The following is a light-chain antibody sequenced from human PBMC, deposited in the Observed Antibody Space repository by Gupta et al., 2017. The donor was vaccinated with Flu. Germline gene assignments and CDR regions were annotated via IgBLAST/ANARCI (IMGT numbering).Light chain of an antibody. J-gene: IGKJ2*01. Sequence: SVTHGQPAYIYCWSIQIFLHNDGITYFSSDRQNPSQPPQLLIYEVSNGSSRGSDRFSGSAEGTDFTLKSSLAEAEDGGAYYCVQGIDLQTFGQGTKMEIK. CDR3: VQGIDLQT. CDR1: QIFLHNDGITY. CDR2: EVS. V-gene: IGKV2D-29*01.